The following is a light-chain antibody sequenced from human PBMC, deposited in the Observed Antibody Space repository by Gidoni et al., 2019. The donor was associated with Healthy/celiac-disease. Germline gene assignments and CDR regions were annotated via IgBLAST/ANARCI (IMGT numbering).Light chain of an antibody. CDR1: SSDVGSYNL. Sequence: QSALTQPASGSGSPGQAITISCTGTSSDVGSYNLVSWYHQHPGKAPKLMIYEVSKRPSGVSTRFSGSKSGNTASLTISGLQAEDEADYYCCSYAGSSTFYVFGTGTKVTVL. CDR3: CSYAGSSTFYV. CDR2: EVS. J-gene: IGLJ1*01. V-gene: IGLV2-23*02.